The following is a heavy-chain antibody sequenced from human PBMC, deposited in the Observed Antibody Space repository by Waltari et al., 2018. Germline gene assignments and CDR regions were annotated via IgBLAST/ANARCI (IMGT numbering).Heavy chain of an antibody. D-gene: IGHD3-3*01. CDR1: GFSFSSYG. Sequence: QVQLVESGGGVVQPGRSLRLSCAASGFSFSSYGMHWVRQAPGKGLEWVAVISYDGSNKYYADSVKGRFTISRDNSKNTLYLQMNSLRAEDTAVYSCAKDPHSPSDYYYYYYMDVWGKGTTVTVSS. J-gene: IGHJ6*03. CDR2: ISYDGSNK. CDR3: AKDPHSPSDYYYYYYMDV. V-gene: IGHV3-30*18.